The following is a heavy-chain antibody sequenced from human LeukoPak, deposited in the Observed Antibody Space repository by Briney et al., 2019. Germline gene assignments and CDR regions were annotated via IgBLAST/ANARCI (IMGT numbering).Heavy chain of an antibody. Sequence: PGASLRLSCVASGFTFSTYAMTWVRQAPGKGLEWVSGISGSGSNTHYADSVKGRFTISRDNSNNTLYLQMNSLRGEDTAVYYCAETLKLGISTGYFDYWGQGTLVTVSS. J-gene: IGHJ4*02. CDR1: GFTFSTYA. CDR3: AETLKLGISTGYFDY. CDR2: ISGSGSNT. V-gene: IGHV3-23*01. D-gene: IGHD3-9*01.